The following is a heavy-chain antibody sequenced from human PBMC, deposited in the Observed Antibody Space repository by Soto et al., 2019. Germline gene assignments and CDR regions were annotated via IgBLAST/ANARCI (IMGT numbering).Heavy chain of an antibody. CDR3: ARDNPVFDP. Sequence: SETLSLTCTVSGGSISSYYWSWIRQPPGKGLEWIGYIYYSGSTNYNPSLKSRVTISVDTSKNQFSLKLSSVTAADTAVYYCARDNPVFDPWGQGTLVTVSS. CDR1: GGSISSYY. CDR2: IYYSGST. V-gene: IGHV4-59*01. J-gene: IGHJ5*02.